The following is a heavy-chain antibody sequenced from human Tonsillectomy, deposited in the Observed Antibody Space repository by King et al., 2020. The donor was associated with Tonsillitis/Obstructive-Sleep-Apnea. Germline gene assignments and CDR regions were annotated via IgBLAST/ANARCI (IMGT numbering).Heavy chain of an antibody. V-gene: IGHV3-23*04. J-gene: IGHJ4*02. Sequence: VQLVESGGGLVQPGGSLRLSCAASGFTFSSYSMSWVRQAPGKGLEWVSAISGSGGSTYYADSVKGRFTISRDNSKNTLYLQMNSLRAEDTAVYYCAKHGGTDYGGNPGTFDYWGRGTLVTVSS. D-gene: IGHD4-23*01. CDR1: GFTFSSYS. CDR3: AKHGGTDYGGNPGTFDY. CDR2: ISGSGGST.